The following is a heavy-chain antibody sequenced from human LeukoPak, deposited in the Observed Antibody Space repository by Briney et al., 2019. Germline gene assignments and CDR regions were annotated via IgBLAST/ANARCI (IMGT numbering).Heavy chain of an antibody. Sequence: ASVKVSCKTSGYAFTNYDINWVRQAPGQGLEWMGWMHPDNGNTGYAQKFQGRVTMTRNTSITTAYMELRSLRSDDTAVYYCAREGYDILTGYNPWGQGTLVTVSS. CDR3: AREGYDILTGYNP. CDR2: MHPDNGNT. V-gene: IGHV1-8*01. CDR1: GYAFTNYD. D-gene: IGHD3-9*01. J-gene: IGHJ5*02.